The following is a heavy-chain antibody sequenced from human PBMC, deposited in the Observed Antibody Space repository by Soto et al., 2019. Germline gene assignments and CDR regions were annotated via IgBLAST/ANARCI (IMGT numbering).Heavy chain of an antibody. CDR1: GGSISSGGYY. V-gene: IGHV4-31*03. J-gene: IGHJ4*02. CDR2: IYYSGST. D-gene: IGHD4-17*01. CDR3: ASQGAHGDYVSFDY. Sequence: PSETLSLTCTVSGGSISSGGYYWSWIRQHPGKGLEWIGYIYYSGSTYYNPSLKSRVTISVDTSKNQFSLKLSSVTAADTAVYYCASQGAHGDYVSFDYWGQGTLVTVSS.